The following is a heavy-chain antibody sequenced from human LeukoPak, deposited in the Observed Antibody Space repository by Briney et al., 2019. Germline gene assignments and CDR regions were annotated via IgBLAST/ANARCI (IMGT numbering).Heavy chain of an antibody. CDR3: ASGAYYYDSSGYSRTFDY. CDR2: ISGSGGST. J-gene: IGHJ4*02. Sequence: GGSLRLSCAASGFTFSSYAMSWVRQAPGKGLVWVSVISGSGGSTNYADSVKGRFTISRDNSKNTLYLQMNSLRAEDTAVYYCASGAYYYDSSGYSRTFDYWGQGTLVTVSS. V-gene: IGHV3-23*01. D-gene: IGHD3-22*01. CDR1: GFTFSSYA.